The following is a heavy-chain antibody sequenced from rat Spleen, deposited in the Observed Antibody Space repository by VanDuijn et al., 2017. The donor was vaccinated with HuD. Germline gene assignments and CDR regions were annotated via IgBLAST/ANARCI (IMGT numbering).Heavy chain of an antibody. CDR1: GFTFSSYW. V-gene: IGHV5-20*01. CDR2: ISSDGGST. CDR3: TTFLGDYFDY. Sequence: EMQLVETGGGLVQPGRSLKLSCVTSGFTFSSYWMYWVRQAPAKGLEWVATISSDGGSTYYRDSVKGRFTISRDNAKSSLYLQMDSLRYEDTATYYCTTFLGDYFDYWGQGVMVTVSS. D-gene: IGHD5-1*01. J-gene: IGHJ2*01.